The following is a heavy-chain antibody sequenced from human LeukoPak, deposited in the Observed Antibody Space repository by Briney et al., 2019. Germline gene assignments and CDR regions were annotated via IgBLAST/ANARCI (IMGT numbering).Heavy chain of an antibody. CDR3: ARVEAAAGTEAFDI. D-gene: IGHD6-13*01. CDR2: INHSGST. Sequence: PSETLSLTCAVYGGSFSGYYWSWIRQPPGKGLEWIGEINHSGSTNYNPSLKSRVTISVDTSKNQFSLKLSSVTAADTAVYYCARVEAAAGTEAFDIWGQGTMVTVSS. V-gene: IGHV4-34*01. CDR1: GGSFSGYY. J-gene: IGHJ3*02.